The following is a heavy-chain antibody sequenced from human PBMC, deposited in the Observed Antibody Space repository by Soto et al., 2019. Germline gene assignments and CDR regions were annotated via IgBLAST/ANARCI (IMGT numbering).Heavy chain of an antibody. D-gene: IGHD1-26*01. CDR2: IYHSGST. Sequence: PSETLSLTCAVSGYSISSGYYWGWIRQPPGKGLEWIGSIYHSGSTYYNPSLKSRVTISVDTSKNQFSLKLSSVTAADTAVYYCARDGGVGATYYYYYGMDVWGQGTTVTVSS. J-gene: IGHJ6*02. CDR3: ARDGGVGATYYYYYGMDV. CDR1: GYSISSGYY. V-gene: IGHV4-38-2*02.